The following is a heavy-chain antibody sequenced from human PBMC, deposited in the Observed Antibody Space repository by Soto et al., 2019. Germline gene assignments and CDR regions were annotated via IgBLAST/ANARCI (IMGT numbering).Heavy chain of an antibody. Sequence: SETLSLTCTVSGGSISSYYWSWIRQPPGKGLEWIGYIYYSGNTDYNPSLKSRLAISIDTSKNQFSLKLSSVTAADTAVYFCAREGGESSDGLYYFDSWGQGSLVTVSS. CDR2: IYYSGNT. V-gene: IGHV4-59*12. CDR3: AREGGESSDGLYYFDS. D-gene: IGHD3-16*01. J-gene: IGHJ4*02. CDR1: GGSISSYY.